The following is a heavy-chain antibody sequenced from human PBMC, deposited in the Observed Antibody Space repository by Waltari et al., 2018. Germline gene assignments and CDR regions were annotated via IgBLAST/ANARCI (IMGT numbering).Heavy chain of an antibody. CDR3: ARLSPIPEWFGYYFDY. Sequence: EVQLVESGGGLIQPGGSLRLSCAASGFTVSSHYMSWVRRAPGKGLEWASVIYSGCITYSADCMKGRFTVSRDNSNTTLYLQMNSLGAEDTAVYYCARLSPIPEWFGYYFDYWVQGTLVTVSS. CDR1: GFTVSSHY. V-gene: IGHV3-53*01. J-gene: IGHJ4*02. D-gene: IGHD3-10*01. CDR2: IYSGCIT.